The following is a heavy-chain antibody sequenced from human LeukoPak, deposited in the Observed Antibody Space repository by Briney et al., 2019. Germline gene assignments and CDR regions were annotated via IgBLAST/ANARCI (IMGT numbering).Heavy chain of an antibody. J-gene: IGHJ4*02. CDR3: AGGEYAGY. V-gene: IGHV3-7*02. CDR1: GFSFSTYW. Sequence: GGSLRLSCAASGFSFSTYWMNWVRQAPGKGLEWLGNIKQDGSEKYYVDSVKGRSTISRDNAKNSLYLQMNSLRAEDTAVYYCAGGEYAGYWGQGTLVTVSS. D-gene: IGHD4-17*01. CDR2: IKQDGSEK.